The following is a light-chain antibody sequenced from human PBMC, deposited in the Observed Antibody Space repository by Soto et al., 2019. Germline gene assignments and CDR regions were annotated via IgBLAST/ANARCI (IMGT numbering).Light chain of an antibody. Sequence: QPVLTQSPSASASLGASVKLTCTLSSGHSNYAIAWHQQQPEKGPRYLMKLNSDGSHNKGDGIPDRFSGSRSGAERYLTISTLQSEDEADYYCQTWDTGIQVFGGGTKVTVL. CDR3: QTWDTGIQV. V-gene: IGLV4-69*01. J-gene: IGLJ2*01. CDR1: SGHSNYA. CDR2: LNSDGSH.